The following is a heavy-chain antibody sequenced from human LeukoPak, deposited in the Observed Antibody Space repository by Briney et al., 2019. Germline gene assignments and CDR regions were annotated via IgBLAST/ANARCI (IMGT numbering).Heavy chain of an antibody. CDR1: GGSISSYY. V-gene: IGHV4-4*07. Sequence: SETLSLTCTVPGGSISSYYWSWIRQPAGKGLELIGRIYSSGSTNYNPSLKSRVTMSVDTSKTQFSLKLSSVTAADTAVYYCARGYPMVRGAYNWFDPWGQGTLVTVSS. D-gene: IGHD3-10*01. CDR2: IYSSGST. CDR3: ARGYPMVRGAYNWFDP. J-gene: IGHJ5*02.